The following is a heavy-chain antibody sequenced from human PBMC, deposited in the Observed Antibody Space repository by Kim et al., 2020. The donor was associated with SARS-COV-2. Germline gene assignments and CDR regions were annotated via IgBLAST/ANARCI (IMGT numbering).Heavy chain of an antibody. D-gene: IGHD6-13*01. Sequence: SETLSLTCTVSGGSVSRDSYHWSWIRQPPGKGLEWIGQIDNSGSAKYNPSLKSRVTISVDTSKNQFSLTLTSVTSADTAVYYCATYLRGAGGVGSWAQGT. CDR3: ATYLRGAGGVGS. CDR1: GGSVSRDSYH. J-gene: IGHJ4*02. V-gene: IGHV4-61*01. CDR2: IDNSGSA.